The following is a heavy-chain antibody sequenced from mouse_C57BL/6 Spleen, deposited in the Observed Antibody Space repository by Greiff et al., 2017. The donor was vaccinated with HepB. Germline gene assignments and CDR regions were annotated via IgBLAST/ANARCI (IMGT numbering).Heavy chain of an antibody. J-gene: IGHJ3*01. D-gene: IGHD6-1*01. CDR3: GRKCRGWLAY. V-gene: IGHV1-26*01. CDR1: GYTFTDYY. CDR2: INPSNGNT. Sequence: EVQLQQSGPELVRPGASVKLSCKASGYTFTDYYINWVKQSPGQGLEWIGSINPSNGNTNYNQKFKGKATLTVENSSSTAYMELRSLTSEDSAVYYCGRKCRGWLAYWGQGTLVTVSA.